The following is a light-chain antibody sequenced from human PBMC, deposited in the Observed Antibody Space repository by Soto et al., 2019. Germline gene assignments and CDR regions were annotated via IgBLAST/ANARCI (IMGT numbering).Light chain of an antibody. CDR3: QQYTGPPTT. V-gene: IGKV3-20*01. CDR1: QSVSSSY. Sequence: EIVLTQSPATLSLSPGERATLSFRASQSVSSSYLAWYQQRPGQAPRLLIYGASSRATGIPDRFSGSGSGTDFTLTISRLEPEDSAVYFCQQYTGPPTTFGQGTRLEIK. J-gene: IGKJ5*01. CDR2: GAS.